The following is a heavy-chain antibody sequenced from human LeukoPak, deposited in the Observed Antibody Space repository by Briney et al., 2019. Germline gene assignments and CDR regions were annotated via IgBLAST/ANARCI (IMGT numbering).Heavy chain of an antibody. CDR3: ARGPTAAGYCSGGSCYSHPFPFDY. D-gene: IGHD2-15*01. CDR2: ISSSSSYI. J-gene: IGHJ4*02. CDR1: GFTFSSYS. Sequence: GGSLRLSCAASGFTFSSYSMNWVRQAPGKGLEWVSSISSSSSYIYYADSVKGRFTISRDNAKNSLYLQMNSLRAEDTAVYYCARGPTAAGYCSGGSCYSHPFPFDYWGQGTLVTVSS. V-gene: IGHV3-21*01.